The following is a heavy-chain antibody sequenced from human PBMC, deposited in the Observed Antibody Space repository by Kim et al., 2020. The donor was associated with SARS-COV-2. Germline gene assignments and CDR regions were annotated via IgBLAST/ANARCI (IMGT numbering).Heavy chain of an antibody. CDR2: IYYSGST. D-gene: IGHD6-19*01. CDR3: AGIAPAVAANRTRYMDV. CDR1: GGSISSYY. Sequence: SETMSLTCTVSGGSISSYYWSWIRQPPGKGLEWIGYIYYSGSTNYNPSLKSRVTISVDTSKNQFSLKLSSVTAADTAVYYCAGIAPAVAANRTRYMDVWGKGTTVTVSS. J-gene: IGHJ6*03. V-gene: IGHV4-59*01.